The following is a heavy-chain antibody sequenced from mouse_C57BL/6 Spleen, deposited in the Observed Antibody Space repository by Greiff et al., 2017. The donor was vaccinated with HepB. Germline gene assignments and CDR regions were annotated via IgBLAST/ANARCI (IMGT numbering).Heavy chain of an antibody. CDR3: AIGDYSNHIDY. V-gene: IGHV1-82*01. CDR1: GYAFSSSW. Sequence: VQLQQSGPELVKPGASVKISCKASGYAFSSSWMHWVKQRPGQGLEWIGRIYPGDGDTNYNGKFKGKATLTADKSSSTASMQLSSLTSEYSAVYLCAIGDYSNHIDYWGQGTTLTVSS. D-gene: IGHD2-5*01. CDR2: IYPGDGDT. J-gene: IGHJ2*01.